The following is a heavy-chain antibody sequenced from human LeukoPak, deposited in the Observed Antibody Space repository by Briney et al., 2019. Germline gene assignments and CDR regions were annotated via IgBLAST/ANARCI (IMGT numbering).Heavy chain of an antibody. D-gene: IGHD3-10*01. CDR3: ARDTAWFGELLSWFDP. CDR1: GYTFTSCG. Sequence: ASVKVSCKGSGYTFTSCGITWVRPAPGQGLEWMGWISAYNGNTNYAQKLQGRVTMTTDTSTSTAYMELRSLRSDDTAVYYCARDTAWFGELLSWFDPWGQGTLVTVSS. J-gene: IGHJ5*02. CDR2: ISAYNGNT. V-gene: IGHV1-18*04.